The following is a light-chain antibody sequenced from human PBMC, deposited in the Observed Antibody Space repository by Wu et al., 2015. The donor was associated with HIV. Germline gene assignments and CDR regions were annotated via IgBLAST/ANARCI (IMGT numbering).Light chain of an antibody. V-gene: IGKV3D-20*02. CDR3: QQRRTWPLT. CDR2: TAS. CDR1: QSVTSTY. Sequence: EIVLTQSPGTRSLSPGERATLSCRASQSVTSTYLAWYQQKPGQAPRLLVYTASNRAKGIPARFTGSGSGTDFTLTINSLEPEDFAVYYCQQRRTWPLTFGQGTRLEVK. J-gene: IGKJ5*01.